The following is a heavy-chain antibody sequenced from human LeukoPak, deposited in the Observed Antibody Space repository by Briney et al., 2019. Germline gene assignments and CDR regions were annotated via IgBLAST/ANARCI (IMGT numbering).Heavy chain of an antibody. J-gene: IGHJ5*02. D-gene: IGHD4-11*01. CDR3: ARRSTATNWFDP. CDR2: IYYSGST. CDR1: GGSISSYY. V-gene: IGHV4-59*01. Sequence: SETLSLTCTVSGGSISSYYWSWIRQPPGKGLEWIGYIYYSGSTNYNPSLKSRVTISVDTSKNQFSLKLSSVTAADTAVYYCARRSTATNWFDPWGQGTLVTVSS.